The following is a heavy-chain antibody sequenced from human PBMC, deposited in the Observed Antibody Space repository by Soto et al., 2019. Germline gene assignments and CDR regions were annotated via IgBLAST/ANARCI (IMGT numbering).Heavy chain of an antibody. CDR2: ISSSSSYI. D-gene: IGHD2-8*01. CDR1: GFTFSSYS. V-gene: IGHV3-21*01. CDR3: AREPSYPLLFRYCTNGVCYRGGYYYYGMDV. Sequence: EVQLVESGGGLVKPGGSLRLSCAASGFTFSSYSMNWVRQAPGKGLEWVSSISSSSSYIYYADSVKGRFTISRDNAKNSLYLQMNSLRAEDTAVYYCAREPSYPLLFRYCTNGVCYRGGYYYYGMDVWGQGTTVTVSS. J-gene: IGHJ6*02.